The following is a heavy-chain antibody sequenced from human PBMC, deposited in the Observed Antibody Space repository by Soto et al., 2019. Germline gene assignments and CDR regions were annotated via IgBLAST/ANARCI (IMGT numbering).Heavy chain of an antibody. Sequence: PSETLSLTCAVYGGSFSGYYWSWIRQPPGKGLEWIGEINHSGSTNYNPSLKSRVTISVDTSKNQFSLKLSSVTAAATAVYYCARGHGSSTGCYASEAGFDPGAKGTLVTVSS. CDR1: GGSFSGYY. J-gene: IGHJ5*02. CDR2: INHSGST. V-gene: IGHV4-34*01. CDR3: ARGHGSSTGCYASEAGFDP. D-gene: IGHD2-2*01.